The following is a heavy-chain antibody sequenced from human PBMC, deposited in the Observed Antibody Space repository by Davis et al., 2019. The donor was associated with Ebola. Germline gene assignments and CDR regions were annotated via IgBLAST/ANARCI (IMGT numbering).Heavy chain of an antibody. J-gene: IGHJ2*01. D-gene: IGHD4-17*01. V-gene: IGHV4-59*08. CDR3: ASPDYGDYGLNWYFDL. CDR1: GGSISSYY. Sequence: SETLSLTCTVSGGSISSYYWSWIRQPPGKGLEWIGYIYYSGSTNYNPSLKSRVTISVDTSKNQFSLKLSSVTAADTAVYYCASPDYGDYGLNWYFDLWGRGTLVTVSS. CDR2: IYYSGST.